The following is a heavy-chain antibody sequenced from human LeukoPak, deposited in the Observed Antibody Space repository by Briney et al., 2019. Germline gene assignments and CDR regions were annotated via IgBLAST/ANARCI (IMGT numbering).Heavy chain of an antibody. V-gene: IGHV1-46*01. CDR1: GYTFTSYY. CDR2: INPSGGST. D-gene: IGHD6-19*01. CDR3: ATAVAGHYYYYYMDV. J-gene: IGHJ6*03. Sequence: ASVKVSCKASGYTFTSYYMHWVRQAPGQGPEWMGIINPSGGSTSYAQKFQGRVTMTRDTSTSTVYMELSSLRSEDTAVYYCATAVAGHYYYYYMDVWGKGTTVTISS.